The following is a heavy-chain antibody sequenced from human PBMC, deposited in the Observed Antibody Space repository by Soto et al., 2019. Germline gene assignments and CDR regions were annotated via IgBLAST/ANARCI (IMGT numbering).Heavy chain of an antibody. D-gene: IGHD6-19*01. V-gene: IGHV4-4*07. CDR1: GASISAYA. CDR2: LFSSGIT. J-gene: IGHJ4*02. CDR3: ARGPYTSGWYVLDC. Sequence: QVQLQESGPGLVRPSETLSLTCTVSGASISAYAWSWIRQPAGKGLEWIGRLFSSGITNSNPSFKSRLTMSTDTSKNQFSLRLSSVTAADTAVYYCARGPYTSGWYVLDCWGQGTLVTVSS.